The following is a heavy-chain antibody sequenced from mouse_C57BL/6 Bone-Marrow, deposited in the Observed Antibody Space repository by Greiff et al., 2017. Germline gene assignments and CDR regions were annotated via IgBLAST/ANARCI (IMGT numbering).Heavy chain of an antibody. J-gene: IGHJ2*01. CDR3: AIYCYGSSYFDY. V-gene: IGHV1-55*01. D-gene: IGHD1-1*01. Sequence: QVQLQQPGAELVKPGASVTMSCKASGYTFTSYWITWVKQRPGQGLEWIGDIYPGSGSTNYNEKFKSKATLTVDTSSSTAYMQLSSLTSEDSAVYYCAIYCYGSSYFDYWGQGTTLTVSS. CDR2: IYPGSGST. CDR1: GYTFTSYW.